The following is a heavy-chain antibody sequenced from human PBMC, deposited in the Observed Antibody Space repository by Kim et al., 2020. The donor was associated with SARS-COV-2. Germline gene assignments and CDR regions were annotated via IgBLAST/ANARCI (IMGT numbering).Heavy chain of an antibody. CDR1: GGSVSSGSYY. CDR3: AGELGDAFDI. J-gene: IGHJ3*02. Sequence: SETLSLTCTFSGGSVSSGSYYWSWIRQPPGKGLEWIGYIYYSGSTNYNPSLKSRVTISVDTSKNQFSLKLSSVTAADTAVYYCAGELGDAFDIWGQGTMV. CDR2: IYYSGST. V-gene: IGHV4-61*01. D-gene: IGHD3-16*01.